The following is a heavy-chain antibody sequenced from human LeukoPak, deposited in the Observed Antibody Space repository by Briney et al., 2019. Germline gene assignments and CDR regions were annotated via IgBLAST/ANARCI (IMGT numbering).Heavy chain of an antibody. CDR3: ARVGPNSSSWISSDY. CDR2: ISSSSSYI. V-gene: IGHV3-21*01. Sequence: PGGSLRLSCAASGFTFSSYTMNWVRQAPGKGLEWVSSISSSSSYIYYADSVKGRFTISRDNAKNSLYLQMNSLRAEDTAVYYCARVGPNSSSWISSDYWGQGTLVTVSS. D-gene: IGHD6-13*01. J-gene: IGHJ4*02. CDR1: GFTFSSYT.